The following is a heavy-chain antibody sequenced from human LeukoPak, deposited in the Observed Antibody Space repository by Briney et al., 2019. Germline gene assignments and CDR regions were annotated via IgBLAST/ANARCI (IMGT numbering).Heavy chain of an antibody. V-gene: IGHV3-30*18. D-gene: IGHD2-2*01. CDR1: GFTFSSYG. J-gene: IGHJ6*02. Sequence: GSLRLSCAASGFTFSSYGMHWVRQAPGKGLEWVAVISYDGSNKYYADSVKGRFTISRDNSKNTLYLQMNSLRAEDTAVYYCAKDIVVVPAATEYYGMDVWGQGTTVTVSS. CDR3: AKDIVVVPAATEYYGMDV. CDR2: ISYDGSNK.